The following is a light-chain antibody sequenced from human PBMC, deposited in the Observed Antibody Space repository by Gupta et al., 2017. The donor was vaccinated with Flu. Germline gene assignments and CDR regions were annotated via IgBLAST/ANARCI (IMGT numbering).Light chain of an antibody. V-gene: IGKV1-5*03. J-gene: IGKJ2*01. Sequence: DIQMTQSPSTLSASVGDTVTITCWASQSISSWLDWYQQKPGEAPKLLIYRASTLHNGAPSRFSGRGSGTEFTLTSSIRQTGDSANYYCQHDNDHCAFGQGTRLEIK. CDR2: RAS. CDR3: QHDNDHCA. CDR1: QSISSW.